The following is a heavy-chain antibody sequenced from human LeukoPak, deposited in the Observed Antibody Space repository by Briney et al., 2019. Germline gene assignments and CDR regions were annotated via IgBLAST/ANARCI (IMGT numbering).Heavy chain of an antibody. CDR2: INHSGST. J-gene: IGHJ4*02. V-gene: IGHV4-34*01. Sequence: SETLSLTCAVYGGSFSGYYWSWFRQPPGKGLEGIGEINHSGSTNYNPSLKSRVTISVDTSKNQFSLKLSSVTAADTAVYYCARGPTDDSSGYYEAYWGQGTLVTVSS. D-gene: IGHD3-22*01. CDR3: ARGPTDDSSGYYEAY. CDR1: GGSFSGYY.